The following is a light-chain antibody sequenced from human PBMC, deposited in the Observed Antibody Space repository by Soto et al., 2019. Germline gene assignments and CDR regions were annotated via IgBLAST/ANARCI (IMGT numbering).Light chain of an antibody. CDR2: GAS. CDR1: QSVSSSY. J-gene: IGKJ5*01. V-gene: IGKV3-20*01. Sequence: EIVVTQSPGTLSLSPGERATLSCRASQSVSSSYLAWYQQKTGQAPRLLIYGASSRATGIPDRFSGSGSGTDFTLTISRLEPEDLAVYYCQQYGSSLPLTFGQGTRLEIK. CDR3: QQYGSSLPLT.